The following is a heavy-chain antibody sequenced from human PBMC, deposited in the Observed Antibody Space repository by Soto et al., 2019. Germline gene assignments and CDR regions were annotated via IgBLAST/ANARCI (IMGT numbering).Heavy chain of an antibody. V-gene: IGHV4-59*01. CDR3: ARVPSGVYCSGGSCYYYYYMDV. CDR2: IYYSGST. D-gene: IGHD2-15*01. CDR1: GGSISSYY. Sequence: SETLSLTCTVSGGSISSYYWSWIRQPPGKGLEWIGYIYYSGSTNYNPSLKSRVTISVDTSKNQFSLKLSSVTAADTAVYYCARVPSGVYCSGGSCYYYYYMDVWGKGTTVTVSS. J-gene: IGHJ6*03.